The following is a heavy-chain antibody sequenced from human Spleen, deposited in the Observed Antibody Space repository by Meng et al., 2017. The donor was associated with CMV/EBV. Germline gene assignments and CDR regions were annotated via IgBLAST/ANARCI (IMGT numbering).Heavy chain of an antibody. Sequence: GGSLRLSCAASGFTFTSYEMNWVRQAPGKGLEWVSYISSSGNTIYYADSVKGRFTISRENAKNSFSLQMNSLRVGDTAVYYCARQWDYGYNSLDYWGQGTLVTVSS. V-gene: IGHV3-48*03. D-gene: IGHD3-16*01. CDR3: ARQWDYGYNSLDY. CDR2: ISSSGNTI. CDR1: GFTFTSYE. J-gene: IGHJ4*02.